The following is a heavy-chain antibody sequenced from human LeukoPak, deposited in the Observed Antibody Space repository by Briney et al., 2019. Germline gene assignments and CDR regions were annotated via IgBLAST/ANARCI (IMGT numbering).Heavy chain of an antibody. CDR1: GYTFTGYY. Sequence: ASVKVSCKASGYTFTGYYMHWVRQAPGQGLEWVGWINPNSGGTNYAQKFQGRVTMTRDTSISTAYMELSRLRSDDTAVYYCASFSIVGATHVDYWGQGTLVTVSS. J-gene: IGHJ4*02. CDR3: ASFSIVGATHVDY. D-gene: IGHD1-26*01. V-gene: IGHV1-2*02. CDR2: INPNSGGT.